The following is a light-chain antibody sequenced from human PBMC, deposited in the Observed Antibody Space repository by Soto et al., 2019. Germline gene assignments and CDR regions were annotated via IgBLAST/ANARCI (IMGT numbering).Light chain of an antibody. CDR1: QSLTRNY. Sequence: VLTQFPGTLSLSPGERATLSCRASQSLTRNYLAWYQQKVGQAPRLLIYGANTRAAGIPDRCSGSGSGTDFTLTISRLEPEDFAVYYCQQYKTLSAYTFGQGTKLQIK. CDR3: QQYKTLSAYT. CDR2: GAN. J-gene: IGKJ2*01. V-gene: IGKV3-20*01.